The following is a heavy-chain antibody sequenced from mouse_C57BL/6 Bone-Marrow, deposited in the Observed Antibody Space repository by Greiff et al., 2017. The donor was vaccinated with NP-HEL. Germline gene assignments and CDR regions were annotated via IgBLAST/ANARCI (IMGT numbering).Heavy chain of an antibody. J-gene: IGHJ2*01. D-gene: IGHD2-2*01. CDR3: ARYPRWLRHFDY. CDR2: IDPSDSYT. V-gene: IGHV1-50*01. CDR1: GYTFTSYW. Sequence: QVQLQQPGAELVKPGASVKLSCKASGYTFTSYWMQWVKQRPGQGLEWIGEIDPSDSYTNYNQKFKGKATLTVDTSSSTAYMQLSSLTSEDSAVYYCARYPRWLRHFDYWGQGTTLTVSS.